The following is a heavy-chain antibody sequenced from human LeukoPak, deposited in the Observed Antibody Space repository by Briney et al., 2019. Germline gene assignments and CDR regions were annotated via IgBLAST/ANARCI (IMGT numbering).Heavy chain of an antibody. V-gene: IGHV4-59*01. D-gene: IGHD3-22*01. CDR1: GGSISNYY. Sequence: SETLSLTCTVSGGSISNYYWSWIRQPPGKGLEWIGYIYYSESTDYDPSLKSRVTISTDTSKSQFSPNLRSVTAEDTGIYYCARGRCRNSGCRPYFDCWGQGTQVTVSS. CDR3: ARGRCRNSGCRPYFDC. J-gene: IGHJ4*02. CDR2: IYYSEST.